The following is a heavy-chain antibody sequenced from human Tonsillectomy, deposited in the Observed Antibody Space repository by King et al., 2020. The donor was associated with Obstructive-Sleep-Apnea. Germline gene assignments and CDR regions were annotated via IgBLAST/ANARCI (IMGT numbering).Heavy chain of an antibody. V-gene: IGHV4-38-2*02. CDR2: IYHSGTT. Sequence: QLQESGPGLVKPSETLSLTCTVSGYSISSGYYWGWIRQPPGKGLEWIGNIYHSGTTYYNPSLKSRVTISVDTSKNQFSLKLSSVSAADTAVYYCARDPQGWGYGDYWGQGTLVTVSS. CDR1: GYSISSGYY. J-gene: IGHJ4*02. CDR3: ARDPQGWGYGDY. D-gene: IGHD5-12*01.